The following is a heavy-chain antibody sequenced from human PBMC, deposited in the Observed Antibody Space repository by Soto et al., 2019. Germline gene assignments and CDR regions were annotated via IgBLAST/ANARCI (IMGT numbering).Heavy chain of an antibody. Sequence: ASVKVSCKASGYTFTSYYMHWVRQAPGQGLEWMGIINPSGGSTSYAQKFQGRVTMTRDTSTSTVYMELSSLRSEDTAVYYCARDRAAALNSLLFDYWGQGTLVTVSS. V-gene: IGHV1-46*01. J-gene: IGHJ4*02. CDR1: GYTFTSYY. CDR2: INPSGGST. D-gene: IGHD6-13*01. CDR3: ARDRAAALNSLLFDY.